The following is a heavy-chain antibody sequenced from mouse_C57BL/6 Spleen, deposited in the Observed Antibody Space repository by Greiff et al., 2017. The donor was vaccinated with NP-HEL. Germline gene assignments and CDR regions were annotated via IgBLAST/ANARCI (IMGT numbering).Heavy chain of an antibody. D-gene: IGHD1-1*01. CDR3: ARDQSSRAYFDV. CDR2: INYDGSST. Sequence: EVQVVESAGGLVQPGSSMKLSCTASGFTFSDYYMAWVRQVPEKGLEWVANINYDGSSTYYLDSLKSRFIISRDNAKNILYLQMSSLKSEDTATYYCARDQSSRAYFDVWGTGTTVTVSS. J-gene: IGHJ1*03. CDR1: GFTFSDYY. V-gene: IGHV5-16*01.